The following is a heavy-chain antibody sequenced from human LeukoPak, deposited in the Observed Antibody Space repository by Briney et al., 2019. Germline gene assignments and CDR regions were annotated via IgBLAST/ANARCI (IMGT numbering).Heavy chain of an antibody. V-gene: IGHV3-7*03. CDR3: AGGNAMDV. Sequence: TGGSLRFSCAVSGFPFSNSGLYWVRRAPGKGLEGVANIKKDGSGISYVESVKGRFIISRDNSRNSLYLQMNSLKVEDTAVYFCAGGNAMDVWGKGTAVTVYS. CDR1: GFPFSNSG. J-gene: IGHJ6*04. CDR2: IKKDGSGI.